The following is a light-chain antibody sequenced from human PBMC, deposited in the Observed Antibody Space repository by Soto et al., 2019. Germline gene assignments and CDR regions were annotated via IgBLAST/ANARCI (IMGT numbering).Light chain of an antibody. V-gene: IGKV1-39*01. Sequence: DIQMTQSPSSLSPSVGERVTITCRASQSISSYLNWYQQKPGKAPKLLIYAASSLQSGVPSRFSGSGSGTDFTLTISSLQPEDFAPNYCQQSYSTPRTFGQGTKVEIK. CDR1: QSISSY. J-gene: IGKJ1*01. CDR2: AAS. CDR3: QQSYSTPRT.